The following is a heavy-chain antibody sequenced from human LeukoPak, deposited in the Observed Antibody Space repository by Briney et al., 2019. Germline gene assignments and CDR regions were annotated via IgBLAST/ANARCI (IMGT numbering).Heavy chain of an antibody. V-gene: IGHV3-21*01. D-gene: IGHD3-10*01. CDR3: ARGWEGITMVRGVRDPYYYYYYMDV. CDR2: ISSSSSYI. J-gene: IGHJ6*03. CDR1: GFTFSSYS. Sequence: GGSLRLSCAASGFTFSSYSMNWVRQAPGKGLEWVSPISSSSSYIYYADSVKGRFTISRDSAKNSLYLQMNSLRGEDTAVYYCARGWEGITMVRGVRDPYYYYYYMDVWGKGTTVTISS.